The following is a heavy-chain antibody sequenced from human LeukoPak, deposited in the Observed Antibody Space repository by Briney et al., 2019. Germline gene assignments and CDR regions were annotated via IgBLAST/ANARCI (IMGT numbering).Heavy chain of an antibody. CDR2: IYHSGST. V-gene: IGHV4-30-2*01. CDR1: GGSISSGGYS. CDR3: ARADSSGYSDFDY. D-gene: IGHD3-22*01. Sequence: PSETLSLTCAVSGGSISSGGYSWSWIRQPPGKGLEWIGYIYHSGSTYYNPSLKSRVTISVDRSKNQFSLKLSSVTAADTAVYYCARADSSGYSDFDYWGQGTLVTVSS. J-gene: IGHJ4*02.